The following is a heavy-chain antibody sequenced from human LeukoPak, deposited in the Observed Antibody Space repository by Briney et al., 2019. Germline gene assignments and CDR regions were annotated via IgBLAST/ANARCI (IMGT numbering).Heavy chain of an antibody. J-gene: IGHJ4*02. D-gene: IGHD6-13*01. CDR1: GGSFSGYY. Sequence: SETLSLTCAVYGGSFSGYYWSWIRQPPGKGLEWIGEINHSGSTNYNPSLKSRVTISVDTSKNQFSLKLSSVTAADTAVYYCARSDSSSWYDYWGQGTLVTVSS. V-gene: IGHV4-34*09. CDR3: ARSDSSSWYDY. CDR2: INHSGST.